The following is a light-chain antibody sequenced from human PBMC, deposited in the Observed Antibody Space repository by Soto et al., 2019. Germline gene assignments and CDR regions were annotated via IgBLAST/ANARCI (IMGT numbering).Light chain of an antibody. V-gene: IGKV3-20*01. Sequence: LTHPQGTLALYQWERATLSARASQSVSSDYLAWYQHKPGQPPRLLIYGASSRATGIPDRFSGSGSGTDFTLTISRLEPEDFAVYYCQQYGSSPFTFGPGTKVDI. J-gene: IGKJ3*01. CDR1: QSVSSDY. CDR3: QQYGSSPFT. CDR2: GAS.